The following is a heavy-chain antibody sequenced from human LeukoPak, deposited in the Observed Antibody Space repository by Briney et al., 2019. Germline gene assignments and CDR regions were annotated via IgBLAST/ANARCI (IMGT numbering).Heavy chain of an antibody. V-gene: IGHV3-23*01. CDR3: ARASAAASSHWFDP. J-gene: IGHJ5*02. Sequence: GGSLRLSCAASGFIFSNFNDYAMNRVRQAPGKGLEWVSAISGSGANTYYAESVKGRFTISRDNSKNRLYLQMNSLRAEDTAMYYCARASAAASSHWFDPWGQGTLVTVSS. CDR1: GFIFSNFNDYA. D-gene: IGHD6-13*01. CDR2: ISGSGANT.